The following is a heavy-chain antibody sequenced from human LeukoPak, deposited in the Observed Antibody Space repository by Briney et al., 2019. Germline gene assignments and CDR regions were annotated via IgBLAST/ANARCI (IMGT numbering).Heavy chain of an antibody. Sequence: SVKVSCKASGGTFSSYAISWVRQAPGQGLEWMGGIIPIFGTANYAQKFQGRVTITADESTSTAYMELSSLRSEDTAVYYCASQPNIAARASSDYWGQGTLVTVSS. J-gene: IGHJ4*02. CDR1: GGTFSSYA. V-gene: IGHV1-69*13. CDR2: IIPIFGTA. D-gene: IGHD6-13*01. CDR3: ASQPNIAARASSDY.